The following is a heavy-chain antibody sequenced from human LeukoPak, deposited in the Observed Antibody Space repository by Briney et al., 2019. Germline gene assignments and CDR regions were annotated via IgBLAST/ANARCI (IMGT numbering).Heavy chain of an antibody. V-gene: IGHV4-4*07. D-gene: IGHD3-10*01. CDR1: GGSISNCY. J-gene: IGHJ4*02. CDR2: IYNSGTT. Sequence: PSETLSLTCTVWGGSISNCYWTWIRQPAGKGLEWMGRIYNSGTTNYNPSLKSRVIMSVDTSKNQFSLKLSSVTAADTGVYYCARGRASYDYWGQGTLVTVSS. CDR3: ARGRASYDY.